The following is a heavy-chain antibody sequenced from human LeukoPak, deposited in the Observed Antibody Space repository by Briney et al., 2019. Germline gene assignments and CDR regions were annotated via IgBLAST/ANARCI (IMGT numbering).Heavy chain of an antibody. J-gene: IGHJ4*02. CDR1: GGTSSSYA. D-gene: IGHD5-24*01. CDR2: IIPIFGIA. V-gene: IGHV1-69*04. Sequence: SVKVSCKASGGTSSSYAISWVRQGPGQGLEWMGRIIPIFGIANYAQKFQGRVTITADKSTSTAYMELSSLRSEDTAVYYCARDGRDGYNSHYWGQGTLVTVSS. CDR3: ARDGRDGYNSHY.